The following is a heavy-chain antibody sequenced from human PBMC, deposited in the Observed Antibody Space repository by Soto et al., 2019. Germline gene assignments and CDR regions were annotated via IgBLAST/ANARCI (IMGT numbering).Heavy chain of an antibody. Sequence: ASVKVSCKASGYTFTSYAMHWVRQAPGQRLEWMGWINAGNGNTKYSQKFQGRVTITRETSASTAYMELSSLRSEDTAVYYCARSPAGVAARPWGWFDPWGQGTLVTVSS. CDR3: ARSPAGVAARPWGWFDP. CDR2: INAGNGNT. D-gene: IGHD6-6*01. CDR1: GYTFTSYA. V-gene: IGHV1-3*01. J-gene: IGHJ5*02.